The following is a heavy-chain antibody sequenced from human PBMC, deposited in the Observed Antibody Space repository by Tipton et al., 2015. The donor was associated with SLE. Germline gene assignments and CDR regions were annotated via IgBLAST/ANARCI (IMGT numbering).Heavy chain of an antibody. J-gene: IGHJ5*02. CDR3: ARHDTNYGRNWFDP. Sequence: TLSLTCTVSGVSISSSSYYWDWIRQPPGKGPEWIGRITNSGNTYYTPSFQSRVTMSVDTSKNHFSLKLSSVTAADTAVYYCARHDTNYGRNWFDPWGQGTLVTVSS. CDR2: ITNSGNT. V-gene: IGHV4-39*01. D-gene: IGHD2-8*01. CDR1: GVSISSSSYY.